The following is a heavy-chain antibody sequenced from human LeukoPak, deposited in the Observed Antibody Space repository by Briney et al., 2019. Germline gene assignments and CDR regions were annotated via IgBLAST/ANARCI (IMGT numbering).Heavy chain of an antibody. Sequence: ASVKVSCKVSGYTFTSYYMHWVRQAPGQGLEWMGIINPSGGSTSYAQKFQGRVTMTRDTSTSTVYMELSSLRSEDTAVYYCARDWSPRMVVVPAATYYYYYGMDVWGQGTTVTVSS. CDR3: ARDWSPRMVVVPAATYYYYYGMDV. D-gene: IGHD2-2*01. J-gene: IGHJ6*02. CDR1: GYTFTSYY. CDR2: INPSGGST. V-gene: IGHV1-46*01.